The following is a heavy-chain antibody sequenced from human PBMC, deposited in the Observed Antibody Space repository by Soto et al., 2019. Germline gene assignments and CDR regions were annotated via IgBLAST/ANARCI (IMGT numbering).Heavy chain of an antibody. CDR2: IYSGGST. CDR3: ARDQKGMVRGYYYYYMDV. V-gene: IGHV3-66*01. Sequence: GGSLRLSCAASGFTVSSNYMSWVRQAPEKGLEWVSVIYSGGSTYYADSVKGRFTISRDNSKNTLYLQMNSLRAEDTAVYYCARDQKGMVRGYYYYYMDVWGKGTTVTVSS. CDR1: GFTVSSNY. D-gene: IGHD3-10*01. J-gene: IGHJ6*03.